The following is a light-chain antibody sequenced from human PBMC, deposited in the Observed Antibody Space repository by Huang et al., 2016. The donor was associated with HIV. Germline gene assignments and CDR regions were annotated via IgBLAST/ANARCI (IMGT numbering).Light chain of an antibody. CDR2: DAS. CDR1: QSVGSD. V-gene: IGKV3-11*01. CDR3: QQRSNRTPTT. Sequence: EIILTQSPATLSLSPGERATLSCRASQSVGSDLAWYQQKPGQAPRLLIYDASNRATGIPARFSGGGSGTDFTLTIRGLEPDDFAVYFCQQRSNRTPTTFGKGTKVE. J-gene: IGKJ1*01.